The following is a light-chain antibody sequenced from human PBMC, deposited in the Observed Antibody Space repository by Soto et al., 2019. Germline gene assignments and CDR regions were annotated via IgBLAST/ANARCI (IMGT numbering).Light chain of an antibody. V-gene: IGKV1-39*01. CDR3: QQRSNWPPYT. Sequence: DIQMAQSPSSLSASIGDRVTITCRTSQSISSHLNWYQHKPGRAPKLLIFGASTLQFGVPSRFSGSGSGTDFTLTISSLEPEDFAVYYCQQRSNWPPYTFGQGTKLEIK. J-gene: IGKJ2*01. CDR1: QSISSH. CDR2: GAS.